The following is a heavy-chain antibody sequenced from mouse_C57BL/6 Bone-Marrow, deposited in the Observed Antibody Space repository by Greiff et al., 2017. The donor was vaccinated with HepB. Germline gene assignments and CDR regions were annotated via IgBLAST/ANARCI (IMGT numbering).Heavy chain of an antibody. J-gene: IGHJ3*01. CDR3: AREGYGYDGAWFAY. CDR2: ISDGGSYT. Sequence: DVMLVESGGGLVKPGGSLKLSCAASGFTFSSYAMSWVRQTPEKRLEWVATISDGGSYTYYPDNVKGRFTISRDNAKNNLYLQMSHLKSEDTAMYYCAREGYGYDGAWFAYWGQGTLVTVSA. CDR1: GFTFSSYA. D-gene: IGHD2-2*01. V-gene: IGHV5-4*01.